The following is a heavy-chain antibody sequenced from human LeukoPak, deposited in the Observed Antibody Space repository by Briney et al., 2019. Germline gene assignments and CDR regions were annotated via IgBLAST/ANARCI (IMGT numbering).Heavy chain of an antibody. CDR2: IYYSGST. CDR1: GGSISSYY. J-gene: IGHJ4*02. V-gene: IGHV4-59*01. CDR3: ARGKLGLDY. D-gene: IGHD6-13*01. Sequence: SETLSLTCTVSGGSISSYYWSWIRQPPGKGLEWIGSIYYSGSTNYNPSLKSRVTISVDTSKNQFSLKVSSVTAADTAVYYCARGKLGLDYWGQGTLVTVSS.